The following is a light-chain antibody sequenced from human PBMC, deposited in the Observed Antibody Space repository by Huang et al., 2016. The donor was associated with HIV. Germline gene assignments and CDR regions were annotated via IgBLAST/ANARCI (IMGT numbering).Light chain of an antibody. J-gene: IGKJ1*01. CDR2: DAS. CDR1: QSICSY. V-gene: IGKV3-11*01. Sequence: EIVLTQSPATLSLSPGEGATLSCRASQSICSYLAWYQQRPGQAPRLLIYDASVRANGIPSRFSGRRSGTDFTLTISSLDPEDFAVYYCQQRNNWPPWTFGQGTKVELK. CDR3: QQRNNWPPWT.